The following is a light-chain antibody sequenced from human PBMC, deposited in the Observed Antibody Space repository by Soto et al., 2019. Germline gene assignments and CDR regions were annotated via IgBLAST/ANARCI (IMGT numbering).Light chain of an antibody. J-gene: IGLJ2*01. Sequence: SALTHPGFVSGSPGQSNTISCTATSSDVDTHNYVSWYQQYPGKAPKLMIYEVINRPSGVSNRFSGSKSGNTASLIISGLQAEDEADYYCSSYTSSSTLVFGGGTQLTVL. CDR1: SSDVDTHNY. V-gene: IGLV2-14*01. CDR3: SSYTSSSTLV. CDR2: EVI.